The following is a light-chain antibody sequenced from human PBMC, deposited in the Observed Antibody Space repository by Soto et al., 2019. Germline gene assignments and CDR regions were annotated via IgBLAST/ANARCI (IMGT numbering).Light chain of an antibody. Sequence: QSVLTQPASVSGSPGQSITISCSGTSRDIGAYNLVSWYQQPPGKAPKLLIYEVRNRPSGISYRFSGSKSGTTASLTISSLLPEDEADYYCWSYAGNTIFVFGGGTKVTVL. V-gene: IGLV2-23*02. CDR1: SRDIGAYNL. CDR3: WSYAGNTIFV. J-gene: IGLJ2*01. CDR2: EVR.